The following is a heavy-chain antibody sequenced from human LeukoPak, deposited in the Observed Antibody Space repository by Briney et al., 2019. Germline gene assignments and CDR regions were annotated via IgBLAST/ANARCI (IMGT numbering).Heavy chain of an antibody. CDR1: GFTLSSYG. D-gene: IGHD4-17*01. CDR2: ISYDGSNI. V-gene: IGHV3-30*18. J-gene: IGHJ6*02. CDR3: AKDASDYGDYYYGRDF. Sequence: GGPLRLSCAPSGFTLSSYGMHCVRRAPGKGGEGVAVISYDGSNIYYAESVMRQFTIAKDKSKNTMYLEMNSLKAEDRAVCSCAKDASDYGDYYYGRDFWGQGTTVTVSS.